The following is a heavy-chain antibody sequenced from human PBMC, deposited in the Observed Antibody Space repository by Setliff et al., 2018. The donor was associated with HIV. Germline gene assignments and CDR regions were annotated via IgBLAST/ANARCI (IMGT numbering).Heavy chain of an antibody. CDR2: IYTTGRT. V-gene: IGHV4-61*02. D-gene: IGHD1-26*01. Sequence: PSETLSLTCTVSGDSISSANYFWNWIRQPAGKGLEWTGRIYTTGRTNYNPSLKSRVTISLDTSKNQFFLRLSSVTAADTAVYYCAAATTLDYWGQGTLVTVSS. CDR1: GDSISSANYF. CDR3: AAATTLDY. J-gene: IGHJ4*02.